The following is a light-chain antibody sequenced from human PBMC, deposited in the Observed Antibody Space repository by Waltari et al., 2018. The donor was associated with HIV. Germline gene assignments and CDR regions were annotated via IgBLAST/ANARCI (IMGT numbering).Light chain of an antibody. Sequence: DILITQSPDSLVVSLGERAPISSKSSQSVLYSSNNKNYLAWYQQKPGQPPKLLIYWASTRESGVPDRFSGSGSGTDFTLTISSLQAEDVAVYYCQQYYSTPFTFGGGTKVEIK. CDR1: QSVLYSSNNKNY. J-gene: IGKJ4*01. V-gene: IGKV4-1*01. CDR3: QQYYSTPFT. CDR2: WAS.